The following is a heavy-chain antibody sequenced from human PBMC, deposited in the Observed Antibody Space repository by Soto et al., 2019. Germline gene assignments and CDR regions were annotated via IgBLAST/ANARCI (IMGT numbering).Heavy chain of an antibody. CDR1: GYTFTSYA. J-gene: IGHJ4*01. CDR2: INAGNGNT. CDR3: ARNLMDYDILTGYYMAYYFAH. V-gene: IGHV1-3*01. D-gene: IGHD3-9*01. Sequence: ASVKVSCKASGYTFTSYAMHWVRQAPGQRLEWMGWINAGNGNTKYSQKFQGRLTITRDTSASTAYMELSSLRSEDTAVYYCARNLMDYDILTGYYMAYYFAHWGQGTLVTVYS.